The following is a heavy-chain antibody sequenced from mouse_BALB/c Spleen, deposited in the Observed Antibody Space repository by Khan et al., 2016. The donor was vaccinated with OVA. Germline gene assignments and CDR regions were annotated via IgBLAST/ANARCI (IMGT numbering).Heavy chain of an antibody. J-gene: IGHJ4*01. CDR2: ILPGSDRT. CDR1: GYTFSSCW. D-gene: IGHD2-10*01. V-gene: IGHV1-9*01. CDR3: ARSYYGNYDAMDY. Sequence: QVRLQQSGAELMKPGASVKISCKATGYTFSSCWIEWIKQRPGHGLEWIGEILPGSDRTNYSENFKGKATFIADASSNIAFMQLSSLTSEDSAVYYCARSYYGNYDAMDYWGQGTSVTVSS.